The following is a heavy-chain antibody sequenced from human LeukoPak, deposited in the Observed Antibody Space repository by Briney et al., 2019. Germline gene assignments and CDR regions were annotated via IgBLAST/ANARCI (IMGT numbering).Heavy chain of an antibody. CDR3: ASLGGDEEGYYYYGMDV. CDR2: INSDGSST. D-gene: IGHD2-21*01. V-gene: IGHV3-74*01. Sequence: GGSLRLSCAASGFTFSSYWMHWVRQAPGKGLVWVSRINSDGSSTSYADSVKGRFTISGDNAKNTLYLQMNSLRAEDTAVYYRASLGGDEEGYYYYGMDVWGQGTTVTVSS. CDR1: GFTFSSYW. J-gene: IGHJ6*02.